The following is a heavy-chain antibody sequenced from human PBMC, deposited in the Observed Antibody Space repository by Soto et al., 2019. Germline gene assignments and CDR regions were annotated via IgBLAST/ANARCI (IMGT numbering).Heavy chain of an antibody. CDR2: IKSISGGGTA. J-gene: IGHJ4*02. CDR3: TTDGSGYYLFSD. V-gene: IGHV3-15*07. D-gene: IGHD5-12*01. Sequence: GGSLRLSCVASGLTFNNVWMNWVRQAPGKGLEWVGRIKSISGGGTADYAAPVEGRFIISRDDSRNTLYLHMDSLKTEDTAKYYCTTDGSGYYLFSDWGQGALVTVSS. CDR1: GLTFNNVW.